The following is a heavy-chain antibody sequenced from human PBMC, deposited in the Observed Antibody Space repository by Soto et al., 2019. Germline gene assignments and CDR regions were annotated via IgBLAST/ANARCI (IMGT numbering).Heavy chain of an antibody. V-gene: IGHV1-18*01. CDR1: GYTFTSYG. J-gene: IGHJ6*02. D-gene: IGHD2-2*02. CDR3: ARGPAKIPDYYYYYGMDV. Sequence: ASVKVSCKASGYTFTSYGISWVRQAPGQGHEWMGWISAYNGNTNYAQKLQGRVTMTTDTSTSTAYMELRSLRSDDTAVYYCARGPAKIPDYYYYYGMDVWGQGTTVTVSS. CDR2: ISAYNGNT.